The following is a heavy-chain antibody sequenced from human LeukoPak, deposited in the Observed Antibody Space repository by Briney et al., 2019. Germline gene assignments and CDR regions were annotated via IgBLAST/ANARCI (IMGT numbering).Heavy chain of an antibody. J-gene: IGHJ4*02. V-gene: IGHV3-11*06. CDR3: ARDQIGSW. CDR2: ISGSSSHI. D-gene: IGHD6-13*01. Sequence: GGSLRLSCEASGFTFSDYYLSWIRQAPGKGLEWISYISGSSSHIDYADSVKGRFTISRDNAKKSVYLQMDSLRVEDTAVYYCARDQIGSWWGQGTLVIVSS. CDR1: GFTFSDYY.